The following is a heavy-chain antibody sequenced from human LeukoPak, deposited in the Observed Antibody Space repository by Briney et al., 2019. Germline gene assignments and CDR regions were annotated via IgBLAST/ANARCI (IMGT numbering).Heavy chain of an antibody. Sequence: GRSLRLSCAASGFTFSSFAMHWVRQAPGKGLEWVAVTSYDGSNKYYADSVKGRFTISRDNSKNTLYLQMNSLRAEDTAVYYCAKAPARCSSTSCSFFDIWGQGTMVTVSS. J-gene: IGHJ3*02. CDR2: TSYDGSNK. CDR3: AKAPARCSSTSCSFFDI. CDR1: GFTFSSFA. D-gene: IGHD2-2*01. V-gene: IGHV3-30*04.